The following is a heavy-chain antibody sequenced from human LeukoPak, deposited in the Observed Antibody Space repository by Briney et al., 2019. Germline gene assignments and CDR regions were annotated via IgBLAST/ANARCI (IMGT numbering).Heavy chain of an antibody. CDR2: FDPEDGET. CDR3: ATIQPLYSSSWPFDY. J-gene: IGHJ4*02. CDR1: GYTLTELS. D-gene: IGHD6-13*01. Sequence: ASVKVSCKVSGYTLTELSMHWVRQAPGKGLEWMGGFDPEDGETIYAQKFQGRVTMTEDTSTDTAYMELSSLKSEDTAVYYCATIQPLYSSSWPFDYWGQGTLVTVSS. V-gene: IGHV1-24*01.